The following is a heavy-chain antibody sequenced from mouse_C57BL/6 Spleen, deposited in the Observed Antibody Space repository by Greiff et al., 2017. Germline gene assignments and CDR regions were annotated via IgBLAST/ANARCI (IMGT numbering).Heavy chain of an antibody. J-gene: IGHJ3*01. D-gene: IGHD2-14*01. CDR1: GYTFTSYW. CDR3: ARDEEYETRFAY. Sequence: QVQLQQPGAELVKPGASVKLSCKASGYTFTSYWMHWVKQRPGQGLEWIGMIHPDSGSTNYNEKFKSKATLTVDKSSSTAYMQLSSLTSEDSAVYYCARDEEYETRFAYWGQGTLVTVSA. V-gene: IGHV1-64*01. CDR2: IHPDSGST.